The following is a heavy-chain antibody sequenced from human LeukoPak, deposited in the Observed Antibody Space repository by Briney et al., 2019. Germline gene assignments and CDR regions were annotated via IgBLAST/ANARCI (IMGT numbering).Heavy chain of an antibody. CDR1: GFTFSSYA. D-gene: IGHD3-22*01. J-gene: IGHJ6*02. V-gene: IGHV3-66*01. CDR3: ARVGLSPNNDSSSTYYYYGMDV. CDR2: IYSGGST. Sequence: QSGGSLRLSCAASGFTFSSYAMSWVRQVPGKGLEWVSVIYSGGSTYCADSVKGRFTISRDNSKNTLYLQMNSLRAEDTAVYYCARVGLSPNNDSSSTYYYYGMDVWGQGTTVTVSS.